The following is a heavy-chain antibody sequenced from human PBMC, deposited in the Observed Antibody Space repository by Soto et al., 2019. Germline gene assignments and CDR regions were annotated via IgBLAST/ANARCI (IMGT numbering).Heavy chain of an antibody. Sequence: ASVKVSCKASGYTFTSYYMHWVRQAPGQGLEWMGIINPSGGSTSYAQKFQGRVTMTRDTSTSTVYMELSSLRAEDTAVYYCAYLYCSTTSCPDYWGQGTLVTVSS. CDR2: INPSGGST. D-gene: IGHD2-2*01. J-gene: IGHJ4*02. V-gene: IGHV1-46*03. CDR1: GYTFTSYY. CDR3: AYLYCSTTSCPDY.